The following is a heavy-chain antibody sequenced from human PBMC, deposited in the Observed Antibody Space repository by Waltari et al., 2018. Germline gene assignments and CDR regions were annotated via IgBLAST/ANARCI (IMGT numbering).Heavy chain of an antibody. J-gene: IGHJ4*02. CDR1: GYTFTSYA. D-gene: IGHD5-18*01. V-gene: IGHV1-3*01. CDR3: ARGSVDTAQY. Sequence: QVQLVQSGAEVKKPGASVKVSCKASGYTFTSYAMHWVRQAPGQRLEWMGWINAGNGNTKYSQKCQGRVTITRDTSASTAYMELSSLRSEDTAVYYCARGSVDTAQYWGQGTLVTVSS. CDR2: INAGNGNT.